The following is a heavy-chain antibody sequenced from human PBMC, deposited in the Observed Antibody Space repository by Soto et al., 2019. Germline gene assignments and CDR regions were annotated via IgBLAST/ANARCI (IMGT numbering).Heavy chain of an antibody. CDR3: AREGRGWEPGDY. CDR1: GYTFTSYY. J-gene: IGHJ4*02. D-gene: IGHD1-26*01. CDR2: INPSGGST. V-gene: IGHV1-46*01. Sequence: QVQLVQSGAEVKKPGASVKVSCKASGYTFTSYYMHWVRHAPRQGLEWMGIINPSGGSTSYAQKSRGRVTMTRDTSTSTVYMELRSLSSEDTAVYYCAREGRGWEPGDYWGQGTLVTVSS.